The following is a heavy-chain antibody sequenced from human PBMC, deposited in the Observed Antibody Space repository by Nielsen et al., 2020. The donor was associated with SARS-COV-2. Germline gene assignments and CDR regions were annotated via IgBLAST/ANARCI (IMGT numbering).Heavy chain of an antibody. CDR2: IYPGDSDT. V-gene: IGHV5-51*01. CDR3: ARLLGRVAGTTRGGWFDP. CDR1: GYSFTGYW. J-gene: IGHJ5*02. D-gene: IGHD6-19*01. Sequence: GESLKISCKGSGYSFTGYWIGWVRQMPGKGLEWMGIIYPGDSDTRYSPSFQGQVTISADKSISTAYLQWSSLKASDTAMYYCARLLGRVAGTTRGGWFDPWGQGTLVTVSS.